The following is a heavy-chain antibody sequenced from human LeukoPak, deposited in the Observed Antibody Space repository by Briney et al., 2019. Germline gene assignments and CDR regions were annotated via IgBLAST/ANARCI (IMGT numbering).Heavy chain of an antibody. CDR2: ISAYNGNT. Sequence: GASVNVSCKASGYTFTSYGISWVRQAPGQGLEWMGWISAYNGNTNYAQKLQGRVTMTTDTSTSTAYMELRSLRSDDTAVYYCARDAPEAMVRGRGYYYYGMDVWGQGTTVTVSS. D-gene: IGHD3-10*01. J-gene: IGHJ6*02. CDR3: ARDAPEAMVRGRGYYYYGMDV. V-gene: IGHV1-18*01. CDR1: GYTFTSYG.